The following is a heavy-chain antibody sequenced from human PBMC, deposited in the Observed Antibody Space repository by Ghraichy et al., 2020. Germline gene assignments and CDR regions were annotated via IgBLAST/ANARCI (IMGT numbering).Heavy chain of an antibody. CDR2: INSDGTTT. CDR1: GFTFSTYW. D-gene: IGHD2-8*01. Sequence: GGSLRLSCAASGFTFSTYWMHWVRQAPGKGLVWVSHINSDGTTTNYADSVKGRFTISRDNAKNTLYLQMNSLRVDDTAVYYCARSGVVVDYWGQGTLVTVSS. CDR3: ARSGVVVDY. J-gene: IGHJ4*02. V-gene: IGHV3-74*01.